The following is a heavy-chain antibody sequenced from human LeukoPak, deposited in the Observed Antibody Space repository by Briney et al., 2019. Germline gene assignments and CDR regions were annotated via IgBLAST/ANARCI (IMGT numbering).Heavy chain of an antibody. CDR2: ISESGST. CDR3: AGAGSGWYGGRLFEF. D-gene: IGHD6-13*01. J-gene: IGHJ4*02. CDR1: GGSISFYH. V-gene: IGHV4-59*01. Sequence: SETLSLTCTVSGGSISFYHWSWIRQSPGKELEWIGDISESGSTNYMPSLKSRVTISVDTSNQFSLKLSSVTAADTAVYYCAGAGSGWYGGRLFEFWGPGALVAVSS.